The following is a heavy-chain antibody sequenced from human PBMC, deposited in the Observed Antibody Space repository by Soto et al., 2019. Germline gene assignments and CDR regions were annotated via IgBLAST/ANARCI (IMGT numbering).Heavy chain of an antibody. CDR1: GGSVSSGSYY. Sequence: SETLSLTCTVSGGSVSSGSYYWSWIRQPPGKGLEWIGYIYYSGSTNYNPSLKSRVTISVDTSKNQFSLKLSSVTAADTAVYYCAGRGSGYPYYYYYGMDVWGQGTTVTVSS. V-gene: IGHV4-61*01. CDR3: AGRGSGYPYYYYYGMDV. D-gene: IGHD3-22*01. CDR2: IYYSGST. J-gene: IGHJ6*02.